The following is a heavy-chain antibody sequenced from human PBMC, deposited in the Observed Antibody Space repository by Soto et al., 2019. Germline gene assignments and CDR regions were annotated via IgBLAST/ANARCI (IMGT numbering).Heavy chain of an antibody. Sequence: SETLSLTCSISGGHINNYYWSWIRQPPGKALEWIGYIYYTGTTNYNPSLKSRLTISLDTSKSQYSLNLTSVTAADTAVYYCARSFRGNYCDYWGQGTLVTV. J-gene: IGHJ4*02. CDR3: ARSFRGNYCDY. D-gene: IGHD1-26*01. CDR2: IYYTGTT. CDR1: GGHINNYY. V-gene: IGHV4-59*01.